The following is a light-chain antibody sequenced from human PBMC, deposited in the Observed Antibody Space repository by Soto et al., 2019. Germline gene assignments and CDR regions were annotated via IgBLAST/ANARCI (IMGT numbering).Light chain of an antibody. CDR1: QSVGSN. J-gene: IGKJ2*01. CDR3: QQYNNWPPRDT. Sequence: IIMTQSPATLSVSPGDRATLSCRASQSVGSNLAWYQQKPGQAPRLLIYGASTRAAGIPARFSGSGSGTEFTLTISSLQSEDFAVYYCQQYNNWPPRDTFGQGTKLEIK. V-gene: IGKV3-15*01. CDR2: GAS.